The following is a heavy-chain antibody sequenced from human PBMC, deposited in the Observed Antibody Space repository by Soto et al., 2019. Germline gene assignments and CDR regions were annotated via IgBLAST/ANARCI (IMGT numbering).Heavy chain of an antibody. Sequence: QVQLQQWGAGLLKPSETLSLTCAVYGGSFSGYYWSWIRQPPGKGLEWIGEINHSGSTNYNPSLKSRVTISVDTSKNQFSLKLSSVTAADTAVYYCARRRRTYSRGFDYWGQGTLVTVSS. CDR3: ARRRRTYSRGFDY. CDR1: GGSFSGYY. CDR2: INHSGST. D-gene: IGHD2-21*01. J-gene: IGHJ4*02. V-gene: IGHV4-34*01.